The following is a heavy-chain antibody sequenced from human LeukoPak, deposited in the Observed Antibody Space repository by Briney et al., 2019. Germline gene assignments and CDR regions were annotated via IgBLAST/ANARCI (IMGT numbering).Heavy chain of an antibody. CDR3: ATKAGNYQERVSLDY. CDR2: INNEGSDT. D-gene: IGHD3-10*01. J-gene: IGHJ4*02. CDR1: GLTFSNHW. V-gene: IGHV3-74*01. Sequence: GGSLRLSCVVSGLTFSNHWMHWVHQAPGKGLVWVSHINNEGSDTRYADSVKGRFTISRDNGKNTVYLQMNSLRADDAAVYYCATKAGNYQERVSLDYWGQGILVTVSS.